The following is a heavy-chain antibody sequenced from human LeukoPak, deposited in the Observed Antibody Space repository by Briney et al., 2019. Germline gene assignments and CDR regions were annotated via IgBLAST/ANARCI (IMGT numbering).Heavy chain of an antibody. CDR1: GFTFSSYA. CDR2: ISGSGDST. D-gene: IGHD3-22*01. V-gene: IGHV3-23*01. J-gene: IGHJ5*02. Sequence: GGSLRLSCAASGFTFSSYAMSWVRRAPGKGLEWVSAISGSGDSTYYADSVKGRFTISRDNSKNTLYLQMNSLRAEDTAVYYCARDLGQYYDTSDNWFDPWGQGTLVTVSS. CDR3: ARDLGQYYDTSDNWFDP.